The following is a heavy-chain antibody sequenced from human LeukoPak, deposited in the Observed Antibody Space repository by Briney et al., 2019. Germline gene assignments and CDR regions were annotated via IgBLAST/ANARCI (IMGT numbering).Heavy chain of an antibody. CDR1: GFTFSSYW. V-gene: IGHV3-74*01. CDR2: INSAGSST. D-gene: IGHD3-3*01. J-gene: IGHJ3*02. Sequence: PGGSLRLSCAASGFTFSSYWMHWVRQAPGKGLVWVSLINSAGSSTIYADSVKGRFTISRDNAKNTLYLQMKSLRAEDTAVYYCARGLTIFGVVNDAFDIWGQGTMVTVSS. CDR3: ARGLTIFGVVNDAFDI.